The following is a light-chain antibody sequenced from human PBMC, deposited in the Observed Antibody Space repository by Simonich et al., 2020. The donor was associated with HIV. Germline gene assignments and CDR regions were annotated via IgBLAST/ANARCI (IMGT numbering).Light chain of an antibody. CDR3: QQYYSTPWT. CDR1: QNILYNSNNKNY. J-gene: IGKJ1*01. CDR2: WTS. Sequence: DIVMTQSPDSLAVSLGERATINCKTSQNILYNSNNKNYLAWYQQKPRQPPKLLIYWTSTRESGVPDRFIGSGSVTDFTLTISSLQAEDVAVYYCQQYYSTPWTFGQGTKVEIK. V-gene: IGKV4-1*01.